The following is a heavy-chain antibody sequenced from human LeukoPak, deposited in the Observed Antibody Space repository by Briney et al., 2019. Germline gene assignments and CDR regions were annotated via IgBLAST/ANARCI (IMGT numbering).Heavy chain of an antibody. CDR2: IIPIFGTA. CDR3: ARDGLATYYDILTGYHYFDY. V-gene: IGHV1-69*13. D-gene: IGHD3-9*01. Sequence: GASVKVSCKASGGTFSSYAISWVRQAPGQGLEWMGGIIPIFGTANYAQKFQGRVTITADESTSTAYMELSSLRSEDTAVYYCARDGLATYYDILTGYHYFDYWGQGTLVTVSS. CDR1: GGTFSSYA. J-gene: IGHJ4*02.